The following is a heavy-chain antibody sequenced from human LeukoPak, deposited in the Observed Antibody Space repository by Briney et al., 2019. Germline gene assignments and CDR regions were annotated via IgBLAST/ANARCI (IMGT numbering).Heavy chain of an antibody. CDR2: IYATGST. CDR1: GDFIRGYW. Sequence: SETLSLTCDVSGDFIRGYWWGWVRQPAGKGLEWIGRIYATGSTKFNPSLKSRLTMSMDTSTNQLSLKLPLKLTSVTAADAAVYFCARQGYTASYYFLDFWSQGTLVTVSP. CDR3: ARQGYTASYYFLDF. D-gene: IGHD1-26*01. V-gene: IGHV4-4*07. J-gene: IGHJ4*02.